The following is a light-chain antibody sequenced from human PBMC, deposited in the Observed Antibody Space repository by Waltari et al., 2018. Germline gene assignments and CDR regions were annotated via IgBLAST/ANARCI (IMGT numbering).Light chain of an antibody. CDR2: GAS. J-gene: IGKJ5*01. CDR1: EDIGHY. V-gene: IGKV1-16*01. Sequence: DIQMTQSPSSLSASVGDRVSITCRASEDIGHYLIWYQQKPGKAPRSLISGASNLLSVVPSRFSGGGSGTDYTLTITALQPDDFATYYCQQYNNYPPTFGQGTRLEIK. CDR3: QQYNNYPPT.